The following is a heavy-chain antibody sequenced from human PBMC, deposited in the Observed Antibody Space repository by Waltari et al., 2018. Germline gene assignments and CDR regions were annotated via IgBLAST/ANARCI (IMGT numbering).Heavy chain of an antibody. CDR2: IYYSGST. J-gene: IGHJ4*02. CDR1: GGSISSYY. D-gene: IGHD6-6*01. V-gene: IGHV4-59*01. CDR3: ARSFEYSSSAIDY. Sequence: QVQLQESGPGLVKPSETLSLTCTVSGGSISSYYWSWIRQPPGKGLEWIGYIYYSGSTNYNPSLKSRVTISVDTSKNQFSLKLSSVTAADTAVYYCARSFEYSSSAIDYWGQGTLVTVSS.